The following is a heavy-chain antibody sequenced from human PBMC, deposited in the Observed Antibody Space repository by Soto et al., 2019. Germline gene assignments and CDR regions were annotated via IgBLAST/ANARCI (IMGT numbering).Heavy chain of an antibody. Sequence: QIQLVQSGLEVKKPGASVRVSCKTSGYRLVTYGISWVRQAHGHGPEGVAWIGPYKGSTRYSERLAGGVTLSIEMHATTVYVELRSLGPDVTAVYYCAIVVELWGDYPTGGYDYWGQGTLVIVS. CDR3: AIVVELWGDYPTGGYDY. V-gene: IGHV1-18*04. D-gene: IGHD3-16*01. J-gene: IGHJ4*02. CDR2: IGPYKGST. CDR1: GYRLVTYG.